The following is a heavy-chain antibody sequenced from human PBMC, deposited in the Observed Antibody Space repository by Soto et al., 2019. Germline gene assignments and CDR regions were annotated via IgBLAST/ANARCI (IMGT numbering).Heavy chain of an antibody. Sequence: IVSGGSISSYYWNWIRQPPGKGLEWIGYIDYSGSTKYNPSTKSRVTMSVDTSKNQLSLKLSSVTAADTAVYYCARARGGYCTSTGCYTRDYFDYWGQGTLVTVSS. D-gene: IGHD2-2*02. CDR3: ARARGGYCTSTGCYTRDYFDY. V-gene: IGHV4-59*01. CDR1: GGSISSYY. CDR2: IDYSGST. J-gene: IGHJ4*02.